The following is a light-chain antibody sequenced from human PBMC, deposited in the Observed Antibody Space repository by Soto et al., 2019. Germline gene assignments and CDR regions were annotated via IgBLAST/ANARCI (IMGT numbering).Light chain of an antibody. CDR3: QQYTDWPRT. V-gene: IGKV3-15*01. CDR2: GAS. CDR1: QNINAN. Sequence: EIVMTQSPATLSVSPGEGVTLSCRASQNINANLAWYQQRPGQAPRLLIYGASGRATGTPARFSGSGSGTEVTLTISSLQSEDFGVYFCQQYTDWPRTFGLGTKVETK. J-gene: IGKJ1*01.